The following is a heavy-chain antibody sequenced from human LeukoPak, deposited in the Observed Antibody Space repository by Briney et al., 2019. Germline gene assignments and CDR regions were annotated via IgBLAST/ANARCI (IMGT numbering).Heavy chain of an antibody. CDR2: IYYSGST. Sequence: SSETLSLTCTVSGGSISSSSYYWGWIRQPPGKGLEWIGSIYYSGSTYYNPSLKSRVTISVDTSKNQFSLKLSSVTAADTAVYYCARGSLWFGEFFDPWGKGTLVTVSS. V-gene: IGHV4-39*07. CDR1: GGSISSSSYY. D-gene: IGHD3-10*01. CDR3: ARGSLWFGEFFDP. J-gene: IGHJ5*02.